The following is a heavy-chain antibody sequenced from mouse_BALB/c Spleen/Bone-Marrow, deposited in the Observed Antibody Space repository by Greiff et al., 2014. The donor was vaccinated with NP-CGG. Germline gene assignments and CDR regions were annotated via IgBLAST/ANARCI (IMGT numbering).Heavy chain of an antibody. D-gene: IGHD2-10*02. J-gene: IGHJ4*01. CDR1: GFSLTSYG. Sequence: VQLQQSGPGLVAPSQSLSITCTVSGFSLTSYGIHWVRQPPGKGLEWLGVIWAGGSTNYNSALMSRLSISKDNSKSQVFLKMNSLQTDDTAMYYCARERQTLEGAMDYWGQGTSVTVSS. V-gene: IGHV2-9*02. CDR3: ARERQTLEGAMDY. CDR2: IWAGGST.